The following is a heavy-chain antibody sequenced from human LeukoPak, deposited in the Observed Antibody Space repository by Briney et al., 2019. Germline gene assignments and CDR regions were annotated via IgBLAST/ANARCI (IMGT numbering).Heavy chain of an antibody. D-gene: IGHD3-22*01. J-gene: IGHJ4*02. CDR2: IYSGGST. CDR1: GFTVSSNY. CDR3: ARDLRDYYDSSGYPPHLHFDY. Sequence: GGSLRLSCAASGFTVSSNYMSWVRQAPGKGLEWVSVIYSGGSTYYADSVKGRFTISRDNAKNSLYLQMNSLRAEDTAVYYCARDLRDYYDSSGYPPHLHFDYWGQGTLVTVSS. V-gene: IGHV3-53*01.